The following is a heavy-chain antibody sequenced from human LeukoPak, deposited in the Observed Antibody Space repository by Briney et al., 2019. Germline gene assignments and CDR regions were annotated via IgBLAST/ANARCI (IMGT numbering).Heavy chain of an antibody. D-gene: IGHD6-19*01. CDR2: MNPNSGNT. V-gene: IGHV1-8*01. CDR1: GYTFTSYD. J-gene: IGHJ4*02. CDR3: ARAALRGSGWKYFDY. Sequence: ASVKVSCKASGYTFTSYDINWVRQATGQGFEWMGWMNPNSGNTGYAQKFQGRVTMTRNTSISTAYMELSSLRSEDTAVYYCARAALRGSGWKYFDYWGQGTLVTVSS.